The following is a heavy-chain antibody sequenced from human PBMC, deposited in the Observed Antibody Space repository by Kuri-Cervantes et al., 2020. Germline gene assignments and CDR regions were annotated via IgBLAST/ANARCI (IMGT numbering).Heavy chain of an antibody. D-gene: IGHD6-19*01. CDR3: AREVAGTMGALDI. Sequence: LSLTCAASGFTFSSYGMHWVRQAPGKGLEWVAVISYDGRQKYYADSVKGRFTITRDNSKNTVYLQMDSLRVADTSFYYCAREVAGTMGALDIWGQGTVVTVSS. CDR2: ISYDGRQK. J-gene: IGHJ3*02. V-gene: IGHV3-30*03. CDR1: GFTFSSYG.